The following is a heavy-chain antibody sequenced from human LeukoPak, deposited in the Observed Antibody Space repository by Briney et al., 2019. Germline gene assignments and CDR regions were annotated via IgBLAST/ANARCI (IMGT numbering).Heavy chain of an antibody. CDR1: GGSFSGYY. CDR2: FYYSGST. CDR3: ARGRRDGYNLEYFDK. Sequence: SETLSLTCAVYGGSFSGYYWSWIRQPPGKGLQWIGSFYYSGSTCYNPSLKSRVTIYVDTSKNQFSLKLSSVTAADTAVYYCARGRRDGYNLEYFDKWGQGTLVTVSS. J-gene: IGHJ4*02. V-gene: IGHV4-34*01. D-gene: IGHD5-24*01.